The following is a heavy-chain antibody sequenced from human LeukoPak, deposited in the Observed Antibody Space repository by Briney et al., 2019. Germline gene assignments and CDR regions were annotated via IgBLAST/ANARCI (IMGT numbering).Heavy chain of an antibody. CDR3: AKSGYNRFDY. V-gene: IGHV3-23*01. D-gene: IGHD5-24*01. Sequence: GGSLRLSCAASGFTFSSSAMSWVRQAPGKGLEWVSSISGSGSGGSTYYAVSVKGRFTISRDNSKNTLYLQMNRLRAEDTAVYYCAKSGYNRFDYWGKGTLVTVSS. J-gene: IGHJ4*02. CDR1: GFTFSSSA. CDR2: ISGSGSGGST.